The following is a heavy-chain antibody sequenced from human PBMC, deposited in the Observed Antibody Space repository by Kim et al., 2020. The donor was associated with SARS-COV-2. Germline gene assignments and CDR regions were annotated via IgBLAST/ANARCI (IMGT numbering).Heavy chain of an antibody. V-gene: IGHV1-3*04. CDR3: AGKSCGSTGYVL. CDR1: GYIFTKYS. D-gene: IGHD3-9*01. CDR2: IHTGNGHT. Sequence: ASVKVSCKTSGYIFTKYSIHWVRQAPGQRPEWMGWIHTGNGHTEYLQEFQGRVIITSDTSASTAYLDLSSLSSDDTAVYYCAGKSCGSTGYVLCGQG. J-gene: IGHJ1*01.